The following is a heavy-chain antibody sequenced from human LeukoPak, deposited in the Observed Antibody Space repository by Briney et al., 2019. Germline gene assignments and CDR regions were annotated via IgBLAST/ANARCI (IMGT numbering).Heavy chain of an antibody. Sequence: PGGSLRLSCLASDFIFTKYWMTWVRQNPGKGLEWVANIREDGNKENYIDSVRGRFSISRDNAKNSLYLQMNSLRAEDSAVYYCARDEVGGPLKYWGQGVLVTVSS. D-gene: IGHD1-26*01. J-gene: IGHJ4*02. CDR2: IREDGNKE. CDR3: ARDEVGGPLKY. CDR1: DFIFTKYW. V-gene: IGHV3-7*01.